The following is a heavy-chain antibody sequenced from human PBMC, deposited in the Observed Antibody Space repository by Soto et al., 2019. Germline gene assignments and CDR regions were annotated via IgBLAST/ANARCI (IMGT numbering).Heavy chain of an antibody. J-gene: IGHJ4*01. D-gene: IGHD1-1*01. V-gene: IGHV1-18*01. CDR2: INTENGNT. Sequence: KGIEWMGWINTENGNTNYAQKLQGRVTMTTDTSTSTAHMELRSLTSDDTAVFYCAKDSGSNWHYFAYRGHGTPVTVSS. CDR3: AKDSGSNWHYFAY.